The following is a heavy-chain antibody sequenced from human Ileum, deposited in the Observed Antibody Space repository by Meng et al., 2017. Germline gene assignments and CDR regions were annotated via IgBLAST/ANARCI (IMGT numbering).Heavy chain of an antibody. CDR2: IIPIFGTA. J-gene: IGHJ4*02. CDR1: GDTLASDS. V-gene: IGHV1-69*06. CDR3: ASGGDTIFGVVTTFDY. Sequence: LVPLSAEWTQPVPWGKADIKASGDTLASDSISYVRQDPGPGPAWMGGIIPIFGTANYAQKFQGRVTITADNSTSTAYMELSRLRSEDTAVYYCASGGDTIFGVVTTFDYWGQGTLVTVSS. D-gene: IGHD3-3*01.